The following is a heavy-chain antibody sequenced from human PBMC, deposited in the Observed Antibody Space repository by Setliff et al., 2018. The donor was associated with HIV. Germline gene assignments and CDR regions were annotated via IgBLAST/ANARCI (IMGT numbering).Heavy chain of an antibody. CDR2: INPSGTYT. V-gene: IGHV1-46*01. Sequence: GASVKVSCKTSGDTFTNYYMHWVRQAPGQGPEWLGIINPSGTYTSYAQKFQGRVTMTRDTPTTTVYMELSGLRSEDTAVYFCARSLGGLAVPSKNYFDPWGQGTLVTVSS. CDR1: GDTFTNYY. D-gene: IGHD1-7*01. CDR3: ARSLGGLAVPSKNYFDP. J-gene: IGHJ5*02.